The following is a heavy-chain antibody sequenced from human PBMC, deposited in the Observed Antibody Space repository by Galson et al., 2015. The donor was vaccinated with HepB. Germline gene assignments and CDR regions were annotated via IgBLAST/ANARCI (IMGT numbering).Heavy chain of an antibody. CDR2: IKQDGSEK. D-gene: IGHD3-10*01. J-gene: IGHJ6*02. Sequence: SLRLSCAASGFTFSSYWMSWVRQAPGKGLEWVANIKQDGSEKYYVDSVKGRFTISRDNAKNSLYLQMNSLRAEDTAVYYCARDDYYGSGSLRGPYYYYGMDVWGQGTTVTVSS. CDR3: ARDDYYGSGSLRGPYYYYGMDV. CDR1: GFTFSSYW. V-gene: IGHV3-7*03.